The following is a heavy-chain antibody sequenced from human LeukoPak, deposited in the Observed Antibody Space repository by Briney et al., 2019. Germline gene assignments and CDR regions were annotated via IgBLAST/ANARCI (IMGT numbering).Heavy chain of an antibody. J-gene: IGHJ4*02. Sequence: SETLSLTCAVYGGSFSGYYWSWIRQPPGKGLEWIGEINHSGSTNYNPSLKSRVTISVDTSKNQFSLKLSSVTAADTAVYYCARVSSTIFGVVTMYYFDYWGQGTLVTVSS. CDR3: ARVSSTIFGVVTMYYFDY. D-gene: IGHD3-3*01. CDR1: GGSFSGYY. V-gene: IGHV4-34*01. CDR2: INHSGST.